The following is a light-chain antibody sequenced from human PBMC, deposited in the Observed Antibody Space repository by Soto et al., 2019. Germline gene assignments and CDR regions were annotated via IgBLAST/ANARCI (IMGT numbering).Light chain of an antibody. J-gene: IGKJ1*01. V-gene: IGKV2-28*01. CDR2: LTS. CDR3: MQTLQTPRT. CDR1: QSLLHSDGYNY. Sequence: EIVMIQSPLSLPVTPGEPASISCRSSQSLLHSDGYNYLDWYLQRSGQSPQLLIHLTSNRASGVPDRFSGSGSGTDFTLKISRVEAEDVGVYYCMQTLQTPRTFGQGTKVEIK.